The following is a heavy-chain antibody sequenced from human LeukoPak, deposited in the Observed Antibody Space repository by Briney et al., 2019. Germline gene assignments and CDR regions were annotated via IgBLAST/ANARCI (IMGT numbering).Heavy chain of an antibody. D-gene: IGHD5-24*01. CDR2: INPSGGST. CDR3: ARDLGVGYRPFDY. Sequence: ASVKVSCKASGYTFTSYYMHWVRQAPGQGLEWMGIINPSGGSTSYAQKFQGSVTMTRATSTSTVYMELRSLRSEDTAVYYCARDLGVGYRPFDYWGQGTLVTVSS. J-gene: IGHJ4*02. V-gene: IGHV1-46*01. CDR1: GYTFTSYY.